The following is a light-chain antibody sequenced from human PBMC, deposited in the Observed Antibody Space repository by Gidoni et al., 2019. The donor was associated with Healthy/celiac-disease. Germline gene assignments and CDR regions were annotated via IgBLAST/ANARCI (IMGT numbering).Light chain of an antibody. J-gene: IGKJ1*01. CDR1: QDISNY. CDR3: QQYDNLPRT. Sequence: DIQITQSPSSLSASVADRVTITGQASQDISNYLHWYQQKPGKAPKLLIYDASNLETGVPSRFSGSGSGTDFTFTISSLQPEDVATYYCQQYDNLPRTFGQXTKVEIK. CDR2: DAS. V-gene: IGKV1-33*01.